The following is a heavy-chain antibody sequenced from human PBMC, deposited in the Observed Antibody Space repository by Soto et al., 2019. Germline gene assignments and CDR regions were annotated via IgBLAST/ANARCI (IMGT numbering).Heavy chain of an antibody. J-gene: IGHJ4*02. CDR3: AAVGQNYAAYDY. V-gene: IGHV3-64*01. CDR1: GFTFSTYG. Sequence: EVQLVESGGGLVQPGGSLRLSCAASGFTFSTYGMHWVRQAPGKGLEYVSAVSSNGGRTYYASSVKGRFTISRDNSKNTLFLQMGSLRPEDMAVYYCAAVGQNYAAYDYWGQGTLVTVSS. D-gene: IGHD4-17*01. CDR2: VSSNGGRT.